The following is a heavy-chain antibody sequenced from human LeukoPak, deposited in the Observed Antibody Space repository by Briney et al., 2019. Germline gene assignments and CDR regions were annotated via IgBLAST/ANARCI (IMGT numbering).Heavy chain of an antibody. V-gene: IGHV1-46*03. J-gene: IGHJ6*04. CDR1: GYTFTSHY. Sequence: GASVKVSCXASGYTFTSHYMHWVRQAPGQGLEWMAIINPSGGSTSYAQKFQGRVTMTRDTSTSTVYMELSSLRSEDTAVYYCARKGGDYDFWSAMDVWGKGTTVTVSS. CDR3: ARKGGDYDFWSAMDV. CDR2: INPSGGST. D-gene: IGHD3-3*01.